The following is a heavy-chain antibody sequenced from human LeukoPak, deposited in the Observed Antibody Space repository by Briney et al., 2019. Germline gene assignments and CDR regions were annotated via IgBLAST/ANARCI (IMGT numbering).Heavy chain of an antibody. CDR2: INWKTGNG. D-gene: IGHD5-24*01. CDR3: TRRAARWQFDL. Sequence: GGSLRLSCAVSGFNFDDYAMHWVRQAPGRGLEWVSGINWKTGNGIYADSVRGRFTISRDNAKNSLYLQMSSLRAEDTALYYCTRRAARWQFDLWGRGTLLTVSS. J-gene: IGHJ2*01. CDR1: GFNFDDYA. V-gene: IGHV3-9*01.